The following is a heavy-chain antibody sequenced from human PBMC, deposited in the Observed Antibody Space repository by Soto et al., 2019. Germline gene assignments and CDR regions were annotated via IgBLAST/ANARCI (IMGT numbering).Heavy chain of an antibody. D-gene: IGHD3-3*01. J-gene: IGHJ6*02. CDR2: ISSSGSTI. Sequence: LRLSCAASEFTFSSYEMNWVRQAPGKGLGWVSYISSSGSTIYYADSVKGRFTISRDNAKNSLYLQMNSLRAEDTAVYYCARDKELRFLEWSRRHYYYGMDVWGQGTTVTVSS. V-gene: IGHV3-48*03. CDR1: EFTFSSYE. CDR3: ARDKELRFLEWSRRHYYYGMDV.